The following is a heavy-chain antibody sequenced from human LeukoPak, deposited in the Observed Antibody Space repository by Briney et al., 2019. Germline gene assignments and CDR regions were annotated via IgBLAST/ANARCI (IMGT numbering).Heavy chain of an antibody. CDR3: XXGSYXXXXXVGAFXX. CDR2: ISGSGGST. V-gene: IGHV3-23*01. CDR1: GFTFSSYA. Sequence: GGSLRLSCAASGFTFSSYAMSWVRQAPGKGLEWVSAISGSGGSTYYADSVKGRFTISRYNSKNTLYLQMNSLRAEDTAVYYXXXGSYXXXXXVGAFXXWGQGTMVTVSS. J-gene: IGHJ3*01.